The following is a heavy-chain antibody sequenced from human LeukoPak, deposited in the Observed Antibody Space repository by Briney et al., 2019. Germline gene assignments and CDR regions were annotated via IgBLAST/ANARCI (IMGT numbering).Heavy chain of an antibody. J-gene: IGHJ6*03. D-gene: IGHD5-18*01. V-gene: IGHV1-69*06. CDR1: GGTLSTYA. CDR2: IIPTFGTA. Sequence: GASVKVSCKASGGTLSTYAISWVRQAPGQGLEWMGGIIPTFGTAIYAQKFQGRVTITADRSTSTAYMELSRLRSDDTAVYYCATYQRGTGYIYGPGYYYYMDVWGKGTTVTVSS. CDR3: ATYQRGTGYIYGPGYYYYMDV.